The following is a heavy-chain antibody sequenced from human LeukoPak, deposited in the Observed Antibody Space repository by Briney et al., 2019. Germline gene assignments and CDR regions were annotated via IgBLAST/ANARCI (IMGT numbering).Heavy chain of an antibody. CDR1: GYTFTSYY. Sequence: ASVKVSCKASGYTFTSYYMHWVRQAPGQGLEWMGIINPSGGSTSYAQKFQGRVTMTRDTSTSTVYMELSSLRSEDTAVYYCARAPLSSGYYYFLFDYWGQGTLVTVSS. D-gene: IGHD3-22*01. V-gene: IGHV1-46*01. CDR3: ARAPLSSGYYYFLFDY. J-gene: IGHJ4*02. CDR2: INPSGGST.